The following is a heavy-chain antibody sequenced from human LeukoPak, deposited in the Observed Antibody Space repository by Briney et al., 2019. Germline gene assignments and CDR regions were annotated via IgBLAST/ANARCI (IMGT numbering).Heavy chain of an antibody. CDR2: ISAYNGNT. Sequence: ASAKVSCKASGYTFTSYGISWVRQAPGQGLEWMGWISAYNGNTNYAQKLQGRVTMTTDTSTSTAYMELRSLRSDDTAVYYCARDFSYRQNYYGSGSLYWGQGTLVTVSS. V-gene: IGHV1-18*04. CDR3: ARDFSYRQNYYGSGSLY. CDR1: GYTFTSYG. J-gene: IGHJ4*02. D-gene: IGHD3-10*01.